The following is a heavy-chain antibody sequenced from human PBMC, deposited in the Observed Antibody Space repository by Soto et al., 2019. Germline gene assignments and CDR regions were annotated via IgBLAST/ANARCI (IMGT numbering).Heavy chain of an antibody. Sequence: EVQLVESGGGLVKPGGSLRLSCAASGFTFSSYSMNWVRQAPGKGLEWVSSISSSSSYIYYADSVKGRCTISRDNAKNSLYLQMNGLRAEDTAVYYCAREEWVVVPAAATSLYYCYYMDVWGKGTTVTVSS. CDR1: GFTFSSYS. CDR2: ISSSSSYI. J-gene: IGHJ6*03. D-gene: IGHD2-2*01. V-gene: IGHV3-21*01. CDR3: AREEWVVVPAAATSLYYCYYMDV.